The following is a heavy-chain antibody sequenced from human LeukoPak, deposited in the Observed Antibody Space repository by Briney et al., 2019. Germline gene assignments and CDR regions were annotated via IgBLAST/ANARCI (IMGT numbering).Heavy chain of an antibody. CDR2: INPNSGGT. CDR1: GYTFTGYY. V-gene: IGHV1-2*06. J-gene: IGHJ4*02. Sequence: GASVKVSCKASGYTFTGYYMHWVRQAPGQGLEWMGRINPNSGGTNYAQKFQGRVTMIRDTSISTAYMELSRLRSDDTAVYYCARAKWQESGYFYWGQGTLVTVSS. CDR3: ARAKWQESGYFY. D-gene: IGHD3-22*01.